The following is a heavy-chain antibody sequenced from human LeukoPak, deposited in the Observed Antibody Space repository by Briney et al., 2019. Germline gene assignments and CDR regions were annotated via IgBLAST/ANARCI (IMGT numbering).Heavy chain of an antibody. CDR2: IIPIFGTA. V-gene: IGHV1-69*13. J-gene: IGHJ4*02. CDR3: ASGDYDYVWGSYRSYLDY. Sequence: GASVKVSCKASGGTFSRYAISWVRQSPGQGLEWMGGIIPIFGTANYAQKFQGRVTITADESTSTAYMELSSLRSEDTAVYYCASGDYDYVWGSYRSYLDYWGQGTLVTVSS. CDR1: GGTFSRYA. D-gene: IGHD3-16*02.